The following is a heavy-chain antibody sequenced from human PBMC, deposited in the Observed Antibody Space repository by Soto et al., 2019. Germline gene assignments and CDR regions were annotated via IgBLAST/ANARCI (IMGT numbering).Heavy chain of an antibody. Sequence: SVKVSCKSSGGTFSIYAISCVRQAPGQGLEWMGGIIPIFGTANYAQKFQGRVTITADESTSTAYMELSSQRSEDTAVYYCARLPGIAAAIPRFDPWGQGTLVTVSS. CDR1: GGTFSIYA. V-gene: IGHV1-69*01. J-gene: IGHJ5*02. CDR3: ARLPGIAAAIPRFDP. CDR2: IIPIFGTA. D-gene: IGHD6-13*01.